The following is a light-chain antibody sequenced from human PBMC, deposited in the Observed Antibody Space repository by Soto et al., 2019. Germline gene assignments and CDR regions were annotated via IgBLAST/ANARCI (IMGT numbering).Light chain of an antibody. J-gene: IGLJ3*02. CDR1: SSDVGGYNY. CDR3: CSYASSSPWV. Sequence: QSALTQPRSVSGSPGQSVTISCTGTSSDVGGYNYVSWYQQHPGKAPKLVIYDVSNRPSGVPDRFSGSKSGNTASLTISGLQAEDEADYYCCSYASSSPWVFGGGTKLTVL. V-gene: IGLV2-11*01. CDR2: DVS.